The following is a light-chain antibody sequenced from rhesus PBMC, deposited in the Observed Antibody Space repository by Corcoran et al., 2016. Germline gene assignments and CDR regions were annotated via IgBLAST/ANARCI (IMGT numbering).Light chain of an antibody. Sequence: EIVMTQSPATLSLSPGETATRSCRASESVGSYLAWYQQKPGQAPKLLLHSAYFRATGIPDRFSGIVSRAEFTLPMSSMQPADVGGYHCQQYNDLLYSFGQGTKVEIK. V-gene: IGKV3-40*03. CDR2: SAY. CDR1: ESVGSY. J-gene: IGKJ2*01. CDR3: QQYNDLLYS.